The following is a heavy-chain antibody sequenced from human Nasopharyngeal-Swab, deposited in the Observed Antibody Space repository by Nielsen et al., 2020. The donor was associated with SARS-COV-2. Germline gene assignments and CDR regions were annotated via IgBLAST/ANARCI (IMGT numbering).Heavy chain of an antibody. J-gene: IGHJ6*02. CDR2: LIPILGIA. CDR1: GGTFSSYA. V-gene: IGHV1-69*04. CDR3: ATSSGYIVVVPAAIRRYYGMDV. Sequence: SVKVSCKASGGTFSSYAISWVRPAPGQGLEWMGRLIPILGIANYAQKFQGRVTITADKSTSTAYMELSSLRSEDTAVYYCATSSGYIVVVPAAIRRYYGMDVWGQGTTVTVSS. D-gene: IGHD2-2*01.